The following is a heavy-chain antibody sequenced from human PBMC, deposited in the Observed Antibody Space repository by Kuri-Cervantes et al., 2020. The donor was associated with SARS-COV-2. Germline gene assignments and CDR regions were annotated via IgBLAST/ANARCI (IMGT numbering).Heavy chain of an antibody. CDR1: GYTFTGYY. D-gene: IGHD6-6*01. Sequence: ASVKVSCKASGYTFTGYYMHWVRRAPGQGLEWMGWINPNSGGTNYAQKFQGRVTMTRDTSISTAYMELSRLRSDDTAVYYCARDQEQLVRGYYYYYYYMDVWGKGTTVTVSS. V-gene: IGHV1-2*02. J-gene: IGHJ6*03. CDR3: ARDQEQLVRGYYYYYYYMDV. CDR2: INPNSGGT.